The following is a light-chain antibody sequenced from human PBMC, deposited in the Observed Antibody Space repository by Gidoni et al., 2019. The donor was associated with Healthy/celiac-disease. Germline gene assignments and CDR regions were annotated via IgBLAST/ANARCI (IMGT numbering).Light chain of an antibody. CDR2: TAS. CDR3: QQYNSYSRT. CDR1: QSISSW. Sequence: DIQMTQSPSTLSASVGDRVTITCRARQSISSWLAWYQQKPGKAPKLLIYTASSLERGVPSRFSGGGSGTEFTLTISSLQPDDFANYYCQQYNSYSRTFGQGTKVEIK. J-gene: IGKJ1*01. V-gene: IGKV1-5*03.